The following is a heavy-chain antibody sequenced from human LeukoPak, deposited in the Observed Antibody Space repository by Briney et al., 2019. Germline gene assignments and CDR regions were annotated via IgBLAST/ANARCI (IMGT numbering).Heavy chain of an antibody. CDR2: INDNSRNT. V-gene: IGHV3-23*01. D-gene: IGHD5/OR15-5a*01. J-gene: IGHJ5*02. CDR1: GFSFSRYG. Sequence: GGSLRLSCAASGFSFSRYGMAWFRQIPGKGLEWVSTINDNSRNTHYADSVKARFIISRDNSKDTLYLQMDSLRVEDTALYYCTKDAGPVYDWFDPWGPGTRVTVSS. CDR3: TKDAGPVYDWFDP.